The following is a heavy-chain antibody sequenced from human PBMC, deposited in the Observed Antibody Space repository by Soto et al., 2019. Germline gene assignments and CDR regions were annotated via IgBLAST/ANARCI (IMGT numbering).Heavy chain of an antibody. D-gene: IGHD2-8*02. CDR1: GGSFSGYF. V-gene: IGHV4-34*01. CDR3: ARDKITGLFDY. CDR2: INHSGSA. Sequence: SETLSLTCAVYGGSFSGYFWTWIRQPPGKGLEWIGEINHSGSANYNPSLKSRVTISVDTSKNQFSLKLTSVTAADTAVYYCARDKITGLFDYWGQGTLVTVSS. J-gene: IGHJ4*02.